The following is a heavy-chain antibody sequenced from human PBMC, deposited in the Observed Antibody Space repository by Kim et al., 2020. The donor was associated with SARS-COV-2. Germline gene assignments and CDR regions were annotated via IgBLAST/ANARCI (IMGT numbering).Heavy chain of an antibody. CDR2: INPRGGST. J-gene: IGHJ4*02. V-gene: IGHV1-46*01. Sequence: ASVKVSCKASGYTFPSYYMHWVRQPPGQGLEWMGIINPRGGSTSYAQKFQGRVTMTRVTSTSPVYMELSSLRSEDTAVYYCSAPSAMGGQLWDSDYCGQG. CDR1: GYTFPSYY. D-gene: IGHD5-18*01. CDR3: SAPSAMGGQLWDSDY.